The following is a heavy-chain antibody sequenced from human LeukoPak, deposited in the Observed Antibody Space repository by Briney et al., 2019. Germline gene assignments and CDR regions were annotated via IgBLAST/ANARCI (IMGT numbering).Heavy chain of an antibody. CDR2: INPSGGST. D-gene: IGHD3-10*01. Sequence: ASVKVSCKASGYTFTGYYMHWVRQAPGQGLEWMGIINPSGGSTSYAQKFQGRVTMTRDMSTSTVYMELSSLRSEDTAVYYCARDPGRFGELPYLDYWGQGTLVTVSS. J-gene: IGHJ4*02. CDR3: ARDPGRFGELPYLDY. CDR1: GYTFTGYY. V-gene: IGHV1-46*01.